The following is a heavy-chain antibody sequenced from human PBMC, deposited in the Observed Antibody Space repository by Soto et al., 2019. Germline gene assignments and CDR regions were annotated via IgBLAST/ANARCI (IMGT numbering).Heavy chain of an antibody. CDR1: GYTFTGYY. J-gene: IGHJ4*02. CDR3: ARDSLKWRRDGYIPCGY. CDR2: INPSSGGT. V-gene: IGHV1-2*02. Sequence: GSSVKVSCKASGYTFTGYYMHWVRQAPGQGLEWMGWINPSSGGTNYAQKFQGRVTMTRDTSISTAYMELSRLRSDDTAVYYCARDSLKWRRDGYIPCGYCRQGYRVTVSS. D-gene: IGHD5-12*01.